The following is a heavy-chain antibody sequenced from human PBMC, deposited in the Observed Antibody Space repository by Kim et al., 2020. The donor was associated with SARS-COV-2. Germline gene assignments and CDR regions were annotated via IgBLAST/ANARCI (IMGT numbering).Heavy chain of an antibody. CDR1: GLTFSSYG. V-gene: IGHV3-30*18. CDR2: ILYDGSNQ. CDR3: AKASIAVAGSHWFDS. D-gene: IGHD6-19*01. J-gene: IGHJ5*01. Sequence: GGSLRLSCAASGLTFSSYGMHWVRQAPGKGLEWVAVILYDGSNQYYADSVKGRFTISRDNSKNTLYLQMNSLRAEDTAVYYCAKASIAVAGSHWFDSWGQGTLVTVAA.